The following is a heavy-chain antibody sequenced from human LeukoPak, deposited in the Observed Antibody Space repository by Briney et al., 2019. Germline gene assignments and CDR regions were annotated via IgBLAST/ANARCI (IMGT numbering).Heavy chain of an antibody. V-gene: IGHV4-30-4*01. Sequence: PSETLSLTCTVSGGSISSGDYYWSWIRQPPGKGLEWIGYIYYSGSTYCNPSLKSRVTISVDTSKNQFSLKLSSVTAADTAVYYCARGGYSSSPQYNWFDPWGQGTLVTVSS. CDR1: GGSISSGDYY. D-gene: IGHD6-13*01. CDR3: ARGGYSSSPQYNWFDP. CDR2: IYYSGST. J-gene: IGHJ5*02.